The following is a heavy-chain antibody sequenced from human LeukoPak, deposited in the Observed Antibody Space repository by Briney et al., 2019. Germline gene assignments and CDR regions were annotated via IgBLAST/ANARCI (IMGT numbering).Heavy chain of an antibody. CDR3: AREGRNGYNEGYFDY. D-gene: IGHD5-24*01. CDR1: GYTFTGYY. V-gene: IGHV1-2*02. Sequence: ASVKVSCKASGYTFTGYYMHWVRQAPGQGLDWMGWINPDSGGTKYAQNFQGRVTLTTDTSINTAYMELSSLRSDDTAVYYCAREGRNGYNEGYFDYWGQGTRVTVSS. CDR2: INPDSGGT. J-gene: IGHJ4*02.